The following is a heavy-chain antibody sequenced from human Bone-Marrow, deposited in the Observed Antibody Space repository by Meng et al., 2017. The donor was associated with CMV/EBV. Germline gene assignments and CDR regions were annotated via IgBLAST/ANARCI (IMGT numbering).Heavy chain of an antibody. V-gene: IGHV1-18*01. CDR3: ARDAGNGRLTVDY. D-gene: IGHD6-13*01. Sequence: QVVLVQSGVGRKEPGASVKASCKASGYTFNTYGISWFRQASGQGLEWMGWISGDHGNTNYAQNFQDRVSMTTDTSTSTVYMELSSLRSDDTAVYYCARDAGNGRLTVDYWGQGTLVTVSS. J-gene: IGHJ4*02. CDR2: ISGDHGNT. CDR1: GYTFNTYG.